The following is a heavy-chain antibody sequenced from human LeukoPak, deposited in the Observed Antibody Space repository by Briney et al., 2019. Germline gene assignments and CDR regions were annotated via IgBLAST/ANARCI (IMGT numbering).Heavy chain of an antibody. CDR1: GFTFSSYG. Sequence: PGGSLRLSCAASGFTFSSYGMHWVRQAPGKGLEWVAVISYDGSNKYYADSVKGRFTISRDNSKNTLYLQMNSLSAEDTAVYYCAKDYVWFGELSSYGMDVWGQGTTVTVSS. D-gene: IGHD3-10*01. CDR2: ISYDGSNK. V-gene: IGHV3-30*18. CDR3: AKDYVWFGELSSYGMDV. J-gene: IGHJ6*02.